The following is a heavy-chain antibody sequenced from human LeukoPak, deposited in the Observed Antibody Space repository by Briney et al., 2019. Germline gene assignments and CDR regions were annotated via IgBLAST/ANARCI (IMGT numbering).Heavy chain of an antibody. Sequence: GASVKVSCKASGYTFTGYYMHWVRQAPGQGLEWMGWINPNSGGTNYAQKFQGRVTMTRDTSISTAYMELSRLRPDDTAVYYCARDGYYYDSSGYPYGFDYWGQGTLVTVSS. CDR1: GYTFTGYY. CDR3: ARDGYYYDSSGYPYGFDY. V-gene: IGHV1-2*02. CDR2: INPNSGGT. J-gene: IGHJ4*02. D-gene: IGHD3-22*01.